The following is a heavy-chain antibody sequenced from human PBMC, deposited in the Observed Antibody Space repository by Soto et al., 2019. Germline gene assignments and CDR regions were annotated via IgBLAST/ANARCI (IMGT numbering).Heavy chain of an antibody. CDR1: GFALSSFD. V-gene: IGHV3-33*01. Sequence: QVQLAESGGGVVQSGRSLRLSCAASGFALSSFDMHWVRQAPGKGLEWVAVIWYDGSNEYYADSVKGRFTISRDNSKNTLYLQMNSLRVEDTAVYYCARDALVRGVHPPDCWGQGTLVTVSS. J-gene: IGHJ4*02. CDR3: ARDALVRGVHPPDC. D-gene: IGHD3-10*01. CDR2: IWYDGSNE.